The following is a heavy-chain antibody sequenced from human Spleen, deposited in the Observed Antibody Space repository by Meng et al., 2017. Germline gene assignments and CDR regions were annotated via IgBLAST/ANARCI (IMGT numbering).Heavy chain of an antibody. D-gene: IGHD4-17*01. Sequence: GSLKISCAASGFTFNIYAMNWIRLAPGKGLEWVSGLSDSGGTTYYADSVKGRFTISRDNSQNMLYLQMNSLRADDTAVYYCAKSFRFYGDYDSWGQGALVTVSS. CDR3: AKSFRFYGDYDS. V-gene: IGHV3-23*01. CDR1: GFTFNIYA. J-gene: IGHJ5*01. CDR2: LSDSGGTT.